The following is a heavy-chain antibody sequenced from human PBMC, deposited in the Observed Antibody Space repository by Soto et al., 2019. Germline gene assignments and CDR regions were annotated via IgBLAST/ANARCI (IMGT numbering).Heavy chain of an antibody. CDR3: ARVIAAAVNWFAP. D-gene: IGHD6-13*01. Sequence: QVQLQESGPGLVKPSGTLSLTCAVSGGSISSSNWWSWVRQPPGKGLEWIGEIYHSGSTNYNPSLXXRXXISVDQSKNQFSLQLSSVTAADTAVYYCARVIAAAVNWFAPWGQGTLVTVSS. J-gene: IGHJ5*02. V-gene: IGHV4-4*02. CDR1: GGSISSSNW. CDR2: IYHSGST.